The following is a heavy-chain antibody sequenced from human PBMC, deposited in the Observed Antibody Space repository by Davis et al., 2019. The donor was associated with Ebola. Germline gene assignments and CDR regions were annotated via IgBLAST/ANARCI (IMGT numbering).Heavy chain of an antibody. CDR1: GGSIISSSSY. CDR2: IYYSGIT. Sequence: MPSETLSLTCTVSGGSIISSSSYWGWIRQPPRKGLEWIGSIYYSGITNYNPSLKSRVTISVDTSKNQFSLKLSSVTAADTAVYYCARGDSGSYCDYWGQGTLVTVSS. V-gene: IGHV4-39*07. D-gene: IGHD1-26*01. CDR3: ARGDSGSYCDY. J-gene: IGHJ4*02.